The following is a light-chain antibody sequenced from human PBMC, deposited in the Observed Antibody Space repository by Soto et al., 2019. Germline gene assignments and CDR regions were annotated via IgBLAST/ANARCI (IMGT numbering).Light chain of an antibody. CDR1: SGSVSTNYN. CDR2: STK. J-gene: IGLJ3*02. CDR3: VLYMGSASWV. V-gene: IGLV8-61*01. Sequence: QTVVTQEQSLSVSPGGTVTPTCGLSSGSVSTNYNPSWYQQTPGQAPRTLIYSTKSRSSGVPDRFSDSILGNKAALTITGAQADDESDYYCVLYMGSASWVFGGGTKLTVL.